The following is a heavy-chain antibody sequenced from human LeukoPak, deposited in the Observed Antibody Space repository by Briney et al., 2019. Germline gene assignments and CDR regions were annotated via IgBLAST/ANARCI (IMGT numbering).Heavy chain of an antibody. V-gene: IGHV4-59*08. Sequence: SETLSLTCTVSGGSISSYYWSWIRQPPGKGLEWIGYIYYSGSTNYNPSLKSRVTISVDTSKNQFSLKLSSVTAADTAVYYCARCSGWSSYYYYYYYMDVWGKGTTVTVSS. CDR1: GGSISSYY. D-gene: IGHD6-19*01. J-gene: IGHJ6*03. CDR2: IYYSGST. CDR3: ARCSGWSSYYYYYYYMDV.